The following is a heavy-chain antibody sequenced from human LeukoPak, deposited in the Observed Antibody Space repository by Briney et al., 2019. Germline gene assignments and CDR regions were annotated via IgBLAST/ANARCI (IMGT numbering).Heavy chain of an antibody. CDR3: ARGYSAYRIDY. D-gene: IGHD5-12*01. V-gene: IGHV4-59*01. J-gene: IGHJ4*02. Sequence: NPSETLSLTCTVSGGSISSYYWSWIRQPPGKGLECIGYIYYSGSTNYNPSLKSRVTISVDTSKNQFSLRLSSVTAADTAVYYCARGYSAYRIDYWGQGTLVTVSS. CDR2: IYYSGST. CDR1: GGSISSYY.